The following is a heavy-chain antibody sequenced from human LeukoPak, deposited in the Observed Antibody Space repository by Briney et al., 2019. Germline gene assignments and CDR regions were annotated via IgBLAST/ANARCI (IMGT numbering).Heavy chain of an antibody. J-gene: IGHJ4*02. CDR2: ISAYNGNT. Sequence: ASVKVSCKASGYTFTSYGISWVRQAPGQGLEWMGWISAYNGNTNYAQKLQGRVTMTTDTSTSTAYMELRSLRSDDTAVHYCARDSARFGDWTTYYFDYWGQGTLVTVSS. V-gene: IGHV1-18*01. CDR1: GYTFTSYG. CDR3: ARDSARFGDWTTYYFDY. D-gene: IGHD3-10*01.